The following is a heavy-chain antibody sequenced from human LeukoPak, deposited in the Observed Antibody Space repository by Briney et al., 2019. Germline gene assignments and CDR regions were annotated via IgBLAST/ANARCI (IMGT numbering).Heavy chain of an antibody. J-gene: IGHJ4*02. Sequence: PSETLSLTCTVSGGSISSSSYYWGWIRQPPGKGLEWIGSIYYSGSTYYNPSLKSRVTISVDTSKNQFSLKLSSVTAADTAVYYCASGSYSGLTPSDFDYWGQGTLVTVSS. CDR1: GGSISSSSYY. D-gene: IGHD1-26*01. CDR2: IYYSGST. CDR3: ASGSYSGLTPSDFDY. V-gene: IGHV4-39*07.